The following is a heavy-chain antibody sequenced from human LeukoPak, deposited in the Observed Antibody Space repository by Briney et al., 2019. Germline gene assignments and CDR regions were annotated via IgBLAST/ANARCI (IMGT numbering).Heavy chain of an antibody. Sequence: GGSLRLFCAASGFTFSSYGMHWVRQAPGKGLEWVAVISYDGSNKYYADSVKGRFTISRDNSKNTLYLQMSSLRAEDTAVYYCTKDQNYSHDYWGQGTLVTVSS. D-gene: IGHD2-15*01. CDR1: GFTFSSYG. J-gene: IGHJ4*02. V-gene: IGHV3-30*18. CDR3: TKDQNYSHDY. CDR2: ISYDGSNK.